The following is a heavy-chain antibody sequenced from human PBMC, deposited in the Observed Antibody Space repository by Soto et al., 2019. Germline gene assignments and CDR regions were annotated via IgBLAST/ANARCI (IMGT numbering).Heavy chain of an antibody. CDR3: AHSGGYYSRSVDWFDP. CDR2: IYWDDDK. Sequence: QITLKESGPTLMKPTQTLTLTCTFSGFSLSTSGVGVGWIRQPPGKALEWLALIYWDDDKRYSPSLKSRLTITKDTSKNQVVLTMTNMDPVDTATYYCAHSGGYYSRSVDWFDPWGQGTLVTVSS. V-gene: IGHV2-5*02. J-gene: IGHJ5*02. CDR1: GFSLSTSGVG. D-gene: IGHD3-3*01.